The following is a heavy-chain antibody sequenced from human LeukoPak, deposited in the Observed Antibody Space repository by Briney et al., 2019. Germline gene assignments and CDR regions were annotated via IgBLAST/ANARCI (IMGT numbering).Heavy chain of an antibody. D-gene: IGHD3-3*01. Sequence: GGSLRLSCAASGFTFSSYAMSWVRQAPGKGLEWVSAIGGSGGSTYYADSVKGRFTISRDNSKNTLYLQMNSLRAEDTAVYYCAKGRNYDFWSGAYWGQGTLVTVSS. CDR3: AKGRNYDFWSGAY. CDR2: IGGSGGST. CDR1: GFTFSSYA. V-gene: IGHV3-23*01. J-gene: IGHJ4*02.